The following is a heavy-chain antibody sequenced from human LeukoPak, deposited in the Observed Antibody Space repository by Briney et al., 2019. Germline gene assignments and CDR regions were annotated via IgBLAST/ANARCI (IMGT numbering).Heavy chain of an antibody. Sequence: PGGSLRLSCAASGFSFSDAWMSWVRQTPGQGLEWVGRSKSKKDGGATDYAAPVKGRFTISRDDANTTLYLEMNSLKTEDTAVYYCTTGKRGTNWGQGTLVTVSS. V-gene: IGHV3-15*01. CDR2: SKSKKDGGAT. J-gene: IGHJ4*02. CDR3: TTGKRGTN. CDR1: GFSFSDAW. D-gene: IGHD1-14*01.